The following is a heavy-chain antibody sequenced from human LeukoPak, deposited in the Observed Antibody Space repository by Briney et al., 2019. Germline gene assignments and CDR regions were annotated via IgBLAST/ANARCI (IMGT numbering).Heavy chain of an antibody. V-gene: IGHV1-69*01. J-gene: IGHJ6*02. D-gene: IGHD5-12*01. CDR1: GGTFSSYA. CDR3: ARTRRGYSGYDYHYYGMDV. Sequence: SVKVSCKASGGTFSSYAISWVRQAPGQGLEWMGGIIPIFGTANYAQKFQGRDTITADESTSTAYMELSSLRSEDTAVYYCARTRRGYSGYDYHYYGMDVWGQGTTVTVSS. CDR2: IIPIFGTA.